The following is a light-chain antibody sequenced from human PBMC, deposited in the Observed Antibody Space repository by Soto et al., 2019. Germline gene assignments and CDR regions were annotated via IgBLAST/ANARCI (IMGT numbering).Light chain of an antibody. J-gene: IGKJ1*01. CDR2: GAS. V-gene: IGKV3-20*01. CDR3: QQYGSSPT. Sequence: EIVLTQSPGTLSLSPGERATLSCRASQSVSSNFLAWYQRKPGQAPRLLIYGASSRATGVPDRFRGSVSGTDFTLTNTRLEPEDFAVYYCQQYGSSPTFGQGTKVEIK. CDR1: QSVSSNF.